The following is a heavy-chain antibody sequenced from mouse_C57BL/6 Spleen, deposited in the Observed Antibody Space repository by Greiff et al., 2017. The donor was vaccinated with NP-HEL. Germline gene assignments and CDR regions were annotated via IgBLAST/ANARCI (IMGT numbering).Heavy chain of an antibody. CDR2: IDPSVSYT. CDR1: GYTFTSYW. CDR3: ARYFIDYYFDY. Sequence: QVQLQQPGAELVMPGASVKLSCKASGYTFTSYWMHWVKQRPGQGLEWIGEIDPSVSYTNYNQKFKGKSTLTVDKSSSTAYMQLSSLTSEDSAVYYCARYFIDYYFDYWGQGTTLTVSS. J-gene: IGHJ2*01. V-gene: IGHV1-69*01. D-gene: IGHD1-1*01.